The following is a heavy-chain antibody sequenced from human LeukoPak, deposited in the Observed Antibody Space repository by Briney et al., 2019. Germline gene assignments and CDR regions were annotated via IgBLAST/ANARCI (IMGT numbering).Heavy chain of an antibody. Sequence: PGGSLRLSCAASGFTFSSYWMSWVRQAPGKGLEWEANIKQDGSEKYYVDSVKGRFTISRDNAKNSLYLQMNSLRAEDTAVYYCARDSRREEYSGSYWGVYYFDYGGQGTLVTVSS. CDR1: GFTFSSYW. V-gene: IGHV3-7*03. D-gene: IGHD1-26*01. J-gene: IGHJ4*02. CDR2: IKQDGSEK. CDR3: ARDSRREEYSGSYWGVYYFDY.